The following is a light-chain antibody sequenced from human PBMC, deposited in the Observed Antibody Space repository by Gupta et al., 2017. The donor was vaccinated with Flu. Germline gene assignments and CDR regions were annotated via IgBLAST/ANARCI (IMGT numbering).Light chain of an antibody. CDR1: QSVSGS. V-gene: IGKV3-15*01. CDR2: GAT. CDR3: QQYKNWPPLT. Sequence: ATLSVFPGDRATLSCRASQSVSGSLAWYQQKPGQAPRLLIYGATSRATGISPRFSGSGSGTEFILTISSRQSEDVAVYYCQQYKNWPPLTFGGGTKVEIK. J-gene: IGKJ4*01.